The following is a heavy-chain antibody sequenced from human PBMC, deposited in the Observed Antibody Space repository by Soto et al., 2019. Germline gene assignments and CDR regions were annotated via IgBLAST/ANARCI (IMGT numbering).Heavy chain of an antibody. CDR3: ARGTYYGCCSGYAGTFDI. V-gene: IGHV1-69*01. D-gene: IGHD3-3*01. J-gene: IGHJ3*02. Sequence: QKLEWMGGIIPIFGTANYTQKFQGRVTITADESTSTAYMELSSLRSEDTAVYYCARGTYYGCCSGYAGTFDIWGQGTFVSV. CDR2: IIPIFGTA.